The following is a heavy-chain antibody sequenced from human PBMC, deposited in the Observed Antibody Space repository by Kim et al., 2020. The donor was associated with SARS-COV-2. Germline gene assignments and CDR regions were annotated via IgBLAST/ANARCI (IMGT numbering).Heavy chain of an antibody. D-gene: IGHD1-26*01. V-gene: IGHV5-51*01. J-gene: IGHJ6*02. Sequence: GESLKISCKGSGYSFTSYWIGWVRQMPGKGLEWMGIIYPGDSDTRYSPSFQGQVTISADKSISTAYLQWSSLKASDTARYYCARNLYSGSYYRYYYGMDVWGQGTTVTVSS. CDR2: IYPGDSDT. CDR3: ARNLYSGSYYRYYYGMDV. CDR1: GYSFTSYW.